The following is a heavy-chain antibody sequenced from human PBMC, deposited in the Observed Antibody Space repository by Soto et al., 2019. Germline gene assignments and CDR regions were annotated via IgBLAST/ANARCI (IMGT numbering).Heavy chain of an antibody. CDR3: AREGASGFGMDV. Sequence: SETLSLTCNVSGGSIRSYYWSWIRQPAGKALEWIGRIYTSGTTNYNPSLKSRATMLIDTSKNQFSLILSSVTAADTAVYYCAREGASGFGMDVWGQGTTVTVSS. V-gene: IGHV4-4*07. J-gene: IGHJ6*02. D-gene: IGHD1-26*01. CDR1: GGSIRSYY. CDR2: IYTSGTT.